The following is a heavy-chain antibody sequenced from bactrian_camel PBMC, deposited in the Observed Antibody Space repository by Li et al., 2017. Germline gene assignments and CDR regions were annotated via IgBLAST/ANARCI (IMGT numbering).Heavy chain of an antibody. CDR1: GVSEYTC. CDR3: AYRGTHFEYNY. V-gene: IGHV3S63*01. CDR2: IESDGST. J-gene: IGHJ4*01. D-gene: IGHD7*01. Sequence: HVQLVESGGGSVQAGGSLKLSCSASGVSEYTCMGWFRQAAGKEREGVAGIESDGSTSYADSVKGRFTISRDNAKNTAYLQLNSLKTDDTAVYYCAYRGTHFEYNYWGQGTQVTVS.